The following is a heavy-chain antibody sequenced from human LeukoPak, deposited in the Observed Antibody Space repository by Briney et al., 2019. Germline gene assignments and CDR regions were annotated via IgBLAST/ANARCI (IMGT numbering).Heavy chain of an antibody. D-gene: IGHD4-17*01. Sequence: ASVKVSCKTSGYTFTSFDLNWVRQATGQGLEWMGGMNPNTGNTGYAQKFQDRVTMTGHISITTAYMELSSLRSEDTAVYYCARDTHGYGDYLGDAFDIWGQGTRVTVSS. CDR3: ARDTHGYGDYLGDAFDI. CDR1: GYTFTSFD. CDR2: MNPNTGNT. J-gene: IGHJ3*02. V-gene: IGHV1-8*01.